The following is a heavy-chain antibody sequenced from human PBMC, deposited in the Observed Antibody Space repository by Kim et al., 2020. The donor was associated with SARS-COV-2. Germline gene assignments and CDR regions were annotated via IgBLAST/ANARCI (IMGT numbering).Heavy chain of an antibody. CDR1: GYTFTSYG. J-gene: IGHJ4*02. CDR3: ARCGSDYYGSGSYYGSY. V-gene: IGHV1-18*01. CDR2: ISAYNGNT. D-gene: IGHD3-10*01. Sequence: ASVKVSCKASGYTFTSYGISWVRQAPGQGREWMGWISAYNGNTNYAQKLQGRVTMTTDTSTSTAYMELRSLRSDDTAVYYCARCGSDYYGSGSYYGSYWGQGTLVTVSS.